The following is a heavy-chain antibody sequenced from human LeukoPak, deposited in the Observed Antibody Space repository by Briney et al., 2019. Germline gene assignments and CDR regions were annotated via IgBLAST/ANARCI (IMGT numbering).Heavy chain of an antibody. D-gene: IGHD4-17*01. J-gene: IGHJ4*02. CDR2: LSYDGSNK. CDR3: ARDDYGDYGLGFDY. CDR1: GFTFSNYA. Sequence: GGSLRLSCAASGFTFSNYAMHWVRQDPGKGLEWVAVLSYDGSNKNYADSVRGRFTISRDNSKNTLFLQMNSLRGEDTAVYYCARDDYGDYGLGFDYWGQGTLATVSS. V-gene: IGHV3-30*04.